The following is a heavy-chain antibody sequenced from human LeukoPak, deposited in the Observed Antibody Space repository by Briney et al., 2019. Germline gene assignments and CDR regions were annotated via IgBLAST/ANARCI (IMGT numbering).Heavy chain of an antibody. J-gene: IGHJ6*03. CDR1: GFTFSSYE. CDR2: ISSSGSTI. V-gene: IGHV3-48*03. CDR3: ARKGIYYYYYYMDV. Sequence: GGSLRLSCAASGFTFSSYEMNWVRQAPGKGLEWVSYISSSGSTIYYADSVKDRFTISRDNAKNSLYLQMNSLRAEDTAVYYCARKGIYYYYYYMDVWGKGTTVTVSS.